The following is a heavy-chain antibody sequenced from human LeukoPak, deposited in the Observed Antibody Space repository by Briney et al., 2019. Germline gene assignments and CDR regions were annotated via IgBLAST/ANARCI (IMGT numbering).Heavy chain of an antibody. CDR2: IKQDGSEI. Sequence: GGSLRLSCAVSGFSFSNYWMDWVRQAPGKGLEWVANIKQDGSEIYYVDSVKGRFTISRDNAKNSLYLQMNSLRVEDTAVYYCARVRPLGYFDYWGQGTLVTVSS. CDR3: ARVRPLGYFDY. CDR1: GFSFSNYW. D-gene: IGHD6-6*01. J-gene: IGHJ4*02. V-gene: IGHV3-7*01.